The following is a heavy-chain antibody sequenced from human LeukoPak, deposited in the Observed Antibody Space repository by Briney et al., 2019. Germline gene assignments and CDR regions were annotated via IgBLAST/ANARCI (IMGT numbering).Heavy chain of an antibody. CDR3: ARAGDSWYYYYGMDV. D-gene: IGHD6-13*01. J-gene: IGHJ6*02. V-gene: IGHV4-4*07. CDR2: IFTSGST. Sequence: SETLSLTCTVSGGSISSSYWSWIRQPAGKGLEWIGRIFTSGSTNYNPSLKSRVTMSVDTSKNLFSLKLSSVTAADTAVYYCARAGDSWYYYYGMDVWGQGTTVTVSS. CDR1: GGSISSSY.